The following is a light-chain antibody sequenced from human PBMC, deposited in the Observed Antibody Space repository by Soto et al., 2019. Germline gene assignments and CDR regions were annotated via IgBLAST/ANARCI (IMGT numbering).Light chain of an antibody. CDR2: GAS. CDR3: QQYNNWPWT. Sequence: EIVMTQSPATLSVSPGGRATLSCRASQSVSSNLAWYQQKPGQAPRLLIYGASTRATGIPARFSGSGSGTELTLTISSLQSEDFAVSYCQQYNNWPWTFGQGTKVEIK. J-gene: IGKJ1*01. CDR1: QSVSSN. V-gene: IGKV3-15*01.